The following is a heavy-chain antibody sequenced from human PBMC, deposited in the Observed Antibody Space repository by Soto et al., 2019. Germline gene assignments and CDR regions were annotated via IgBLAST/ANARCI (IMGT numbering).Heavy chain of an antibody. CDR3: AISQDRGGRTTFIY. Sequence: HPGVSLSLSCAVSGFTFDDNAMHWVRQAPEKGLEWVSGINWKSDIGYADSVKGRFTISRDNAENSLYLQMNSLRAEDTALYYCAISQDRGGRTTFIYWGQGTQGTVSS. CDR2: INWKSDI. D-gene: IGHD3-16*01. J-gene: IGHJ4*02. CDR1: GFTFDDNA. V-gene: IGHV3-9*01.